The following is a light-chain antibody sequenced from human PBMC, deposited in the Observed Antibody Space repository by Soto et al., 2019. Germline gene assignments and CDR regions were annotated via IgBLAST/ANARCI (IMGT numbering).Light chain of an antibody. CDR3: QQSAIWPLTT. CDR2: GAS. Sequence: EIVLTQSPGTLSLSPGERATLSCRASQSVRSSFLAWYQQKPGQAPSLLIYGASTRATGIPARFSGSGSGTEFTLTINSLQSDDFAIYYCQQSAIWPLTTSGLGPRLEF. CDR1: QSVRSSF. J-gene: IGKJ5*01. V-gene: IGKV3-15*01.